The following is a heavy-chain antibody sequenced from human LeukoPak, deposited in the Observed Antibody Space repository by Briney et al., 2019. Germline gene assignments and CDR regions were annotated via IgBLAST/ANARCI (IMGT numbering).Heavy chain of an antibody. V-gene: IGHV3-48*03. CDR2: ISSSGSTI. J-gene: IGHJ6*04. Sequence: GGSLRLSCAASGFTFSTYAMSWVRQAPGKGLEWASYISSSGSTIYYADSVKGRFTISRDNAKNSLYLQMNSLRAEDTAVYYCAELVITMIGGVWGKGTTVTISS. CDR1: GFTFSTYA. CDR3: AELVITMIGGV. D-gene: IGHD3-10*02.